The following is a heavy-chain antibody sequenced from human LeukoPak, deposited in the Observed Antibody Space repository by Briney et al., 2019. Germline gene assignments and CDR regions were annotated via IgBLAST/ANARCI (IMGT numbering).Heavy chain of an antibody. CDR3: ARLIPADSSGWYNWFDP. CDR1: GSRFTSYW. V-gene: IGHV5-10-1*01. Sequence: GAPLKISCKGSGSRFTSYWISWVRQMPGKGLEWMGRIDPSDSYTNYSPSFQGHVTISADKSISTAYLQWSSLKASDTAMYYCARLIPADSSGWYNWFDPWGQGTLVTVSS. D-gene: IGHD6-19*01. J-gene: IGHJ5*02. CDR2: IDPSDSYT.